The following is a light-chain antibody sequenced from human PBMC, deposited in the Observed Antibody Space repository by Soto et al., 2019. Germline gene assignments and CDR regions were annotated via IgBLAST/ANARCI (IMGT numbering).Light chain of an antibody. CDR3: HQYGSSPLT. J-gene: IGKJ4*01. CDR2: GAS. Sequence: EIVLTQSPGTLYLSPGERATLSCRASQSVSSSYLAWYQQKPGQAPRLLIYGASIRATGIPDRFSGSGSGTDFTLTISRLEPEDFAVYYCHQYGSSPLTFGGGTKVEIK. CDR1: QSVSSSY. V-gene: IGKV3-20*01.